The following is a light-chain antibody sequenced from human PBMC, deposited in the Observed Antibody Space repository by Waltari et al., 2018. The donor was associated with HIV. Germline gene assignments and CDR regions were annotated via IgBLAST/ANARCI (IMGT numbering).Light chain of an antibody. V-gene: IGLV1-40*01. Sequence: SVLTQPPSVSGAPGQRVTISCTGSSPHIGAGYAAPWYQQLPGTAPKRLLYGNNNRPSGVPDRFSGSKSGTSASLAITGLQAEDEADYYCQSYDSSLSGWVFGGGTKLTVL. CDR2: GNN. J-gene: IGLJ3*02. CDR3: QSYDSSLSGWV. CDR1: SPHIGAGYA.